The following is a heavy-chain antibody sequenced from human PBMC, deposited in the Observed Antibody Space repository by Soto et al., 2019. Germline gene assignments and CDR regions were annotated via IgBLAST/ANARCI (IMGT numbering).Heavy chain of an antibody. CDR2: IYYSGST. CDR1: GGSISSYY. CDR3: ARDVPYYYYMDV. J-gene: IGHJ6*03. Sequence: SETLSLTCTVSGGSISSYYWSWIRQPPGKGLEWIGYIYYSGSTNYNPSLKSRVTISVDTSKNQFSLKLSSVTAADTAVYYCARDVPYYYYMDVWGKGTTVTVSS. V-gene: IGHV4-59*01.